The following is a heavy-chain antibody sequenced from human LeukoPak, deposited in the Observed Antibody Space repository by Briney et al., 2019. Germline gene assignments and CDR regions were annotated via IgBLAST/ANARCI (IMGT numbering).Heavy chain of an antibody. CDR2: INHSGST. Sequence: SETLSLTCAVYGGSFSDYYWSWIRQPPGKGLEWIGEINHSGSTNYNPSLKSRVTISVDTSKNQFSLKLSSVTAADTAVYYCASRHCSSTSCPYYFDYWGQGTLVTVSS. J-gene: IGHJ4*02. D-gene: IGHD2-2*01. CDR1: GGSFSDYY. CDR3: ASRHCSSTSCPYYFDY. V-gene: IGHV4-34*01.